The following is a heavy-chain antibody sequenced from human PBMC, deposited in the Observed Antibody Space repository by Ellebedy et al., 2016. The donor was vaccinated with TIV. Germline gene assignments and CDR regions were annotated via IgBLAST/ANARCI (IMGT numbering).Heavy chain of an antibody. D-gene: IGHD3-22*01. CDR1: GYTLTEIS. V-gene: IGHV1-24*01. CDR3: ATESPADYYDGSGPFDY. CDR2: FDPEDGET. J-gene: IGHJ4*02. Sequence: AASVKVSCKVSGYTLTEISMHWVRQAPGKGLEWMGGFDPEDGETIYAQKFQGRVTMTEDTSTDTAYMALSSLRSEDTAVYYCATESPADYYDGSGPFDYWGQGTLVTVSS.